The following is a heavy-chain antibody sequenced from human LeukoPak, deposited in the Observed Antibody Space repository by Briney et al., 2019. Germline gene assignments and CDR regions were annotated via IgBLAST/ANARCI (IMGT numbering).Heavy chain of an antibody. Sequence: GGSLRLSCAGSGFTFARHALTWVRQAPGMGLEWVSTISGGGGSTHYADSVKGRFTISRDNSKDTVFLQMNNLRAEDTAIYYCAREGGSCTSNSCSDYFDYWGQGTLVTVSP. J-gene: IGHJ4*02. V-gene: IGHV3-23*01. CDR3: AREGGSCTSNSCSDYFDY. CDR1: GFTFARHA. CDR2: ISGGGGST. D-gene: IGHD6-13*01.